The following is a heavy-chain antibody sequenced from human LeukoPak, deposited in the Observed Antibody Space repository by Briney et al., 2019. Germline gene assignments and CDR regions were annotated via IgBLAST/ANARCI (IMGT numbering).Heavy chain of an antibody. CDR2: IYTSGST. CDR3: AGVSSGNFDY. V-gene: IGHV4-4*09. Sequence: SETLSLTCTVSGGSISSYYWSWVRQPPGKGLEWIGYIYTSGSTNYNPSLKSRVTISVDTSKNQFSLKLSSVTAADTAVYYCAGVSSGNFDYWGQGTLVTVSS. J-gene: IGHJ4*02. CDR1: GGSISSYY. D-gene: IGHD3-10*01.